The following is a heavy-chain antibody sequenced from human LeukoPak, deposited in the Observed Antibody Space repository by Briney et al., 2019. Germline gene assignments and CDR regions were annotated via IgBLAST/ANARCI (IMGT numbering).Heavy chain of an antibody. J-gene: IGHJ1*01. D-gene: IGHD4-17*01. CDR3: AKGGYGDYKYFQH. Sequence: PGGSLRLSCAASGFTFSSYWMTWVRQAPGKGLERVAQIKDDGTEKFYLDSLRGRFTISRDNSKDSLYLHINSLRAEDTAVYSCAKGGYGDYKYFQHWGQGTLVTVSS. CDR1: GFTFSSYW. CDR2: IKDDGTEK. V-gene: IGHV3-7*01.